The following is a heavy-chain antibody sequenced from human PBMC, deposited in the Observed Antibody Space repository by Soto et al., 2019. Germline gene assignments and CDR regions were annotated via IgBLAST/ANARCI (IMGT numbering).Heavy chain of an antibody. CDR1: GGSISSYY. Sequence: SETLSLTCTVSGGSISSYYWSWIRQPPGKGLEWIGYIYYSGSTNYNPSLKSRVTISVDTSKNQFSLKLSSVTAADTAVYYCAGDLDSTPGAAAGTGGGMDVWGQGTTVTVSS. V-gene: IGHV4-59*01. CDR2: IYYSGST. CDR3: AGDLDSTPGAAAGTGGGMDV. D-gene: IGHD6-13*01. J-gene: IGHJ6*02.